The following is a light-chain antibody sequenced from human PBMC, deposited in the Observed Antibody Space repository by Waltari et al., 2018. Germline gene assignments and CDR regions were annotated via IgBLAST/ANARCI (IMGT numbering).Light chain of an antibody. Sequence: DIFLTQSPVTLSLSPGERATLSCRASQSVDKNLAWYRQKPGRAPRLLIYEASKRATGIPARFSGSGSWTDFTLTISSLEPDDFAVYYCQQREYWPITFGQGTRLDIK. CDR1: QSVDKN. CDR2: EAS. V-gene: IGKV3-11*01. CDR3: QQREYWPIT. J-gene: IGKJ5*01.